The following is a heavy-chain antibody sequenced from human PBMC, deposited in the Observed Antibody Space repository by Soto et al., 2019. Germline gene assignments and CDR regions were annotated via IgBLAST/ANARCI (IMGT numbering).Heavy chain of an antibody. CDR3: ARIRTDDAFDI. V-gene: IGHV3-7*01. Sequence: EVQLVESGGGLVQPGGSLRLSCAASGFTFSSYWMSWVRQAPGKGLEWVANIKQDGSEKYYEDSVKGRFTISRDNAKNSLYLQMNSLRAEDTAVYYCARIRTDDAFDIWGQGTMVTVSS. CDR2: IKQDGSEK. J-gene: IGHJ3*02. CDR1: GFTFSSYW.